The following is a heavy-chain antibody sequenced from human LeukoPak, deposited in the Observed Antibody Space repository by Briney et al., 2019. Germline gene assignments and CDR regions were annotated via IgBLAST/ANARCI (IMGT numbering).Heavy chain of an antibody. CDR3: ARVSRRGKIDP. V-gene: IGHV4-34*01. CDR1: GGSFSGYY. J-gene: IGHJ5*02. CDR2: INHSGST. Sequence: PSETLSLTCAVYGGSFSGYYWSWIRQPPGKGLEWIGEINHSGSTNYNPSLKSRVTISVDTSKNQFSLKLSSATAADTAVYYCARVSRRGKIDPWGQGTLVTVSS. D-gene: IGHD3-3*02.